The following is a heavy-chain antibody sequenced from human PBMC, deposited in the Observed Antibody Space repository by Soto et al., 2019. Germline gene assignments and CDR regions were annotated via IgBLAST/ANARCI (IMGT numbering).Heavy chain of an antibody. CDR3: AKSVYNWNDGFFDY. CDR2: ISGSGGST. Sequence: PVGSLRLSCAASGFTFSSYAMSWVRQAPGKGLEWVSAISGSGGSTYYADSVKGRFTISRDNSKNTLYLQMSSLRAEDTAVYYCAKSVYNWNDGFFDYWGQGTLVTVSS. D-gene: IGHD1-1*01. CDR1: GFTFSSYA. V-gene: IGHV3-23*01. J-gene: IGHJ4*02.